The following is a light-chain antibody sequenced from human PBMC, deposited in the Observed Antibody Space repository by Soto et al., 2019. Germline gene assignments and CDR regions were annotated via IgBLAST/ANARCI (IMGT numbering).Light chain of an antibody. V-gene: IGKV3-20*01. J-gene: IGKJ3*01. CDR3: HHYGRSPTFT. CDR2: AAS. Sequence: EVVLTQSPGTLSLSAGERATLSCRASQSVANNHLAWYQQRPGQAPRLLIYAASTRAAGIPDRFSGSGSGTDFTLTISRLEPEDFGVFFCHHYGRSPTFTFGPGTTVDMK. CDR1: QSVANNH.